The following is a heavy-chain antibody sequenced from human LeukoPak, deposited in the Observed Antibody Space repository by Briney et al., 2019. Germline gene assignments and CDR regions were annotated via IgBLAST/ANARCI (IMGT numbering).Heavy chain of an antibody. J-gene: IGHJ4*02. CDR1: GGSISSGSYY. Sequence: SETLSLTCTDSGGSISSGSYYGSWIRQPAGKGLEWIGRIYTSGSTNYNPSLKSRVTISVDTSKNQFSLKLSSVTAADTAVYYCARDRPCGGDCYLSYYFDYWGQGTLVTVSS. CDR3: ARDRPCGGDCYLSYYFDY. CDR2: IYTSGST. D-gene: IGHD2-21*01. V-gene: IGHV4-61*02.